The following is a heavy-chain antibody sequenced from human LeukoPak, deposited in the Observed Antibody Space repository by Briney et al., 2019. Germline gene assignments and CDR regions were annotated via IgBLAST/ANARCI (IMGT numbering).Heavy chain of an antibody. CDR1: GYTFTSYD. V-gene: IGHV1-8*01. D-gene: IGHD3-9*01. J-gene: IGHJ6*02. CDR2: MNPNSGNT. Sequence: GASVKVSCKASGYTFTSYDINWVRQATGQGLEWMGWMNPNSGNTGYAQKFQGRVTMTRNTSISTAYTELSSLRSEDTAVYYCARFVNLSPVKYYYYYGMDVWGQGTTVTVSS. CDR3: ARFVNLSPVKYYYYYGMDV.